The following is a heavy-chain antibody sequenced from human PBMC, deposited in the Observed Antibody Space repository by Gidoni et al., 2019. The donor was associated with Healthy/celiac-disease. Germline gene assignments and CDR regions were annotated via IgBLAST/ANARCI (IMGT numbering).Heavy chain of an antibody. CDR3: ARDMSRLPSSNWNFDL. Sequence: QVQLVESGGGVVQPGRSLRLSCAASGFTFSNYAMHWVRQAPGKGLEWAAVIWHDGSEQYYSDSVKGRFTVSRDNSKKTLYLQMNSLRAEDTAVYYCARDMSRLPSSNWNFDLWGRGTLVTVSS. V-gene: IGHV3-33*01. CDR1: GFTFSNYA. J-gene: IGHJ2*01. CDR2: IWHDGSEQ.